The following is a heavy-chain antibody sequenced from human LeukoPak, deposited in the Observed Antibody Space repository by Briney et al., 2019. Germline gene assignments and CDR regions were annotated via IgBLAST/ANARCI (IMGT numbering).Heavy chain of an antibody. CDR3: ARDRTMTTVTDFDS. D-gene: IGHD4-17*01. J-gene: IGHJ4*02. Sequence: GGSLRLSCAASGFIFDDYGMSWVRQAPGRGLEWVSVITWNGGSTSYADSVKGRFTISRDNAKNSLYLQMNSLRAEDTALYYCARDRTMTTVTDFDSWGQGTLVTVSS. V-gene: IGHV3-20*04. CDR1: GFIFDDYG. CDR2: ITWNGGST.